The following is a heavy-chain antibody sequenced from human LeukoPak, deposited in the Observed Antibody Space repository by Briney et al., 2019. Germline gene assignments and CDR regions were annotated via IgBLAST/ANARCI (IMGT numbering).Heavy chain of an antibody. CDR3: ARGRRYCSSTSCYARYFDY. Sequence: PSETLSLTCAVYGGSFSGYYWSWIRQPPGKGLEWIGEISHSGSTNYNPSLKSRVTISVDTSKNQFSLKLSSVTAADTAVYYCARGRRYCSSTSCYARYFDYWGQGTLVTVSS. CDR1: GGSFSGYY. D-gene: IGHD2-2*01. J-gene: IGHJ4*02. V-gene: IGHV4-34*01. CDR2: ISHSGST.